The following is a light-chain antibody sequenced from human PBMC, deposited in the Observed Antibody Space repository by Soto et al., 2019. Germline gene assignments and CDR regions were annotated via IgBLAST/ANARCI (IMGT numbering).Light chain of an antibody. Sequence: QSVLTQPPSASGTPGQRVTISCSGSSSNIGSKTVNWYQQLPGTAPKLLIYSNNQRPSGVPDRFSGSKSGTSASLAISGLQYEDDADYYCAACDDSLNGVVFGGGTKLTVL. J-gene: IGLJ2*01. CDR1: SSNIGSKT. CDR2: SNN. V-gene: IGLV1-44*01. CDR3: AACDDSLNGVV.